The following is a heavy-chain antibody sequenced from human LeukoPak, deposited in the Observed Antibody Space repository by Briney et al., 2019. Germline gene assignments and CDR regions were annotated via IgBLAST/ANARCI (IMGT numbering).Heavy chain of an antibody. CDR2: INHSGST. CDR3: ARGAVRFWSGYWDY. CDR1: GGSFSGYY. Sequence: PSETLSLTCAVYGGSFSGYYWSWIRQPPGKGLEWIGEINHSGSTNYNPSLKSRVTISVDTSKNQFSLKLSSVTAADTAVYYCARGAVRFWSGYWDYWGQGTLVTVSS. J-gene: IGHJ4*02. V-gene: IGHV4-34*01. D-gene: IGHD3-3*01.